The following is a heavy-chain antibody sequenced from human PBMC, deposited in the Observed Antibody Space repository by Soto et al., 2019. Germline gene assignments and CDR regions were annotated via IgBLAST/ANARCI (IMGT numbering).Heavy chain of an antibody. CDR1: GITFSNAW. J-gene: IGHJ3*02. D-gene: IGHD6-13*01. V-gene: IGHV3-15*01. Sequence: EVLLVESGGGLVEPGGSLRLSCEASGITFSNAWMNWVRQAPGKGREYIGRIRSKTDGGTTEYVEPVEGRFTISRDYSKNTMYLQMSGLKTEDTDVYYCTTTRPGTNVFDNWGQGTLVTVSS. CDR2: IRSKTDGGTT. CDR3: TTTRPGTNVFDN.